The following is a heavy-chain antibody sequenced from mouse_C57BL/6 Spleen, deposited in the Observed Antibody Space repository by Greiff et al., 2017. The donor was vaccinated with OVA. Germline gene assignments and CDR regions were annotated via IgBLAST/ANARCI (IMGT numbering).Heavy chain of an antibody. Sequence: EVQGVESGGGLVKPGGSLKLSCAASGFTFSDYGMHWVRQAPEKGLEWVAYISSGSSTIYYADTVKGRFTISRDNAKSTLFLQMTSLRSEDTAMYYCAREDYSNSYYFDYWGQGTTLTVSS. CDR2: ISSGSSTI. CDR3: AREDYSNSYYFDY. D-gene: IGHD2-5*01. V-gene: IGHV5-17*01. CDR1: GFTFSDYG. J-gene: IGHJ2*01.